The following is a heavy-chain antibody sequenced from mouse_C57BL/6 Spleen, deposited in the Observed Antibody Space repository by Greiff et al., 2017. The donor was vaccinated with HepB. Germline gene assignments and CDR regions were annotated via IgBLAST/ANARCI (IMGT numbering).Heavy chain of an antibody. V-gene: IGHV5-4*01. J-gene: IGHJ3*01. CDR3: ASNWDDAY. Sequence: EVQGVESGGGLVKPGGSLKLSCAASGFTFSSYAMSWVRQTPEKRLEWVATISDGGSYTYYPDNVKGRFTISRDNAKNNLYLQMSHLKSEDTAMYYCASNWDDAYWGQGTLVTVSA. D-gene: IGHD4-1*01. CDR1: GFTFSSYA. CDR2: ISDGGSYT.